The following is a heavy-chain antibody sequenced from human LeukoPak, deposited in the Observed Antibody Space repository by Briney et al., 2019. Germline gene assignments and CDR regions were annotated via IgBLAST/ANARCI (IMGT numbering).Heavy chain of an antibody. Sequence: PSETLSLTCGVFGGSLSEYYWTWIRQSPGKGLEWIGEINHSGTTNYNPSLESRVTISVDTSKNQFSLNLSSVTAADTAVYYCASNGPLLSDTNRYYFNYWGQGTLVTVSS. J-gene: IGHJ4*02. CDR1: GGSLSEYY. V-gene: IGHV4-34*01. CDR2: INHSGTT. CDR3: ASNGPLLSDTNRYYFNY. D-gene: IGHD2-8*01.